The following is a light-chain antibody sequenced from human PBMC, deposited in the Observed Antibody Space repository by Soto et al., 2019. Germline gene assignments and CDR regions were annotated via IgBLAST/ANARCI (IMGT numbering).Light chain of an antibody. V-gene: IGLV1-40*01. CDR1: SSNIGAGYD. CDR3: QSSDSSLNAV. CDR2: ANN. Sequence: QSVLTQPPSVSGVPGQRVTIYCSGSSSNIGAGYDVHWYQRLPGTAPKLLIYANNNRPSGVPDRFSGSTSGTSASLAITGLQAEDEADYYCQSSDSSLNAVFGGGTKLTVL. J-gene: IGLJ3*02.